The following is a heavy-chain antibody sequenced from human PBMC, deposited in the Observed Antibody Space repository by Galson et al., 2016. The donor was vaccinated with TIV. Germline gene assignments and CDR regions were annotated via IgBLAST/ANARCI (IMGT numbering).Heavy chain of an antibody. CDR3: ARGGSARVSRGYSGWYFDL. V-gene: IGHV3-74*03. D-gene: IGHD6-19*01. CDR2: IKSDGSSI. J-gene: IGHJ2*01. Sequence: LRLSCAATGFSFSRHWMHWVRQAPGKGLVWISRIKSDGSSIADADSVKGRFTISRDNAKNTVYLQMNSLRAEDTAVYYCARGGSARVSRGYSGWYFDLWGRGTLVTVSS. CDR1: GFSFSRHW.